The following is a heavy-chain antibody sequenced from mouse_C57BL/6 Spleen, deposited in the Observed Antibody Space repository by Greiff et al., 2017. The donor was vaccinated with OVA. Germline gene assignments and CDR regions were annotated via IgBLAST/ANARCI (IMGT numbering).Heavy chain of an antibody. CDR2: ISYDGSN. CDR1: GYSITSGYY. V-gene: IGHV3-6*01. CDR3: ARDDYGDYFDY. J-gene: IGHJ2*01. Sequence: EVQVVESGPGLVKPSQSLSLTCSVTGYSITSGYYWNWIRQFPGNKLEWMGYISYDGSNNYNPSLKNRISITRDTSKNQFVLKLNSVTTEDTATYYCARDDYGDYFDYWGQGTTLTVSS. D-gene: IGHD2-4*01.